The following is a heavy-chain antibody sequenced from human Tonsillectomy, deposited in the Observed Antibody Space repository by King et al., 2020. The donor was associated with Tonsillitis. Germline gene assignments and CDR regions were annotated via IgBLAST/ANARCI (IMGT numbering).Heavy chain of an antibody. D-gene: IGHD3-10*01. J-gene: IGHJ3*02. V-gene: IGHV3-74*03. CDR1: GLTFSRYW. CDR3: ARNYYYGSGSYYGLSDALDI. Sequence: VQLVESGGGLVQPGGSLRLSCAASGLTFSRYWMHWVRQAPGKGLVWVSCIKSDGSSTTYADSVKGRFTISRDNAKNTLYLQMNSLRVEDTAVYYCARNYYYGSGSYYGLSDALDIWGQGTMVTVSS. CDR2: IKSDGSST.